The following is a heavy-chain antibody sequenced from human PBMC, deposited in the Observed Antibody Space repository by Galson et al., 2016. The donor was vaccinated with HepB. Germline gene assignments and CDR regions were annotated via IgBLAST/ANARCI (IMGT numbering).Heavy chain of an antibody. J-gene: IGHJ4*02. D-gene: IGHD3-22*01. Sequence: SLRLSCAASGFTFTSFWMHWVRQAPGKGLVWVSRINEDGRITNYADSVKGRFTISRDNARNSLYLQMNSLRDEDTAVYYCASSNGYLDHWGQGILVTVSS. CDR3: ASSNGYLDH. V-gene: IGHV3-74*01. CDR2: INEDGRIT. CDR1: GFTFTSFW.